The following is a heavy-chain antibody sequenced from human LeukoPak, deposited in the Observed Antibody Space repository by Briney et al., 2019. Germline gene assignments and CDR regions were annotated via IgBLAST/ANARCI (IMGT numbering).Heavy chain of an antibody. CDR3: ATDLNGDPID. J-gene: IGHJ4*02. CDR2: FDPEDGET. Sequence: ASVKVPCKVSGYTLTELSMHWVRQAPGKGLEWMGGFDPEDGETIYAQKFQGRVTMTEDTPTDTAYMELSSLRSEDTAVYYCATDLNGDPIDWGQGTLVTVSS. V-gene: IGHV1-24*01. D-gene: IGHD4-17*01. CDR1: GYTLTELS.